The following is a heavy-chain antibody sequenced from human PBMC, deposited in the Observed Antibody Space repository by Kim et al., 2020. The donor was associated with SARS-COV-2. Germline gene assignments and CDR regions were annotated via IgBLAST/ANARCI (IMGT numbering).Heavy chain of an antibody. J-gene: IGHJ2*01. Sequence: GGSLRLYCAASGLTLSRYGMSWVRQAPGKGLEWLASISGAGDKTYHADSVKGRFTISRDNPKNTLSLQINSLRVEDTAAYYCATIAVTGLWYFDLWGRGTLVTVSS. CDR3: ATIAVTGLWYFDL. CDR2: ISGAGDKT. D-gene: IGHD6-19*01. V-gene: IGHV3-23*01. CDR1: GLTLSRYG.